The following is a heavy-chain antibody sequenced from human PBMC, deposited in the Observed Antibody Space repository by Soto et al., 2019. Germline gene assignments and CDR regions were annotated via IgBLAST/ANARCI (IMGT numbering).Heavy chain of an antibody. CDR3: ARDLTGYSYGNSWFDP. CDR1: GDSVSSNSAA. V-gene: IGHV6-1*01. Sequence: PSQTLSLTCAISGDSVSSNSAAWNWIRQSPSRGLEWLGRTYYRSKWYNDYAVSVKSRITINPDTSKNQFSLQLNSVTPEDTVVYYCARDLTGYSYGNSWFDPWGQGTLVTVSS. CDR2: TYYRSKWYN. D-gene: IGHD5-18*01. J-gene: IGHJ5*02.